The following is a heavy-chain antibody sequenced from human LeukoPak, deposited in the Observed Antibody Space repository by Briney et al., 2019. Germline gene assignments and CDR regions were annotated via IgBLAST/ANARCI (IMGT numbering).Heavy chain of an antibody. CDR2: ISAYNGNT. CDR3: ARPALKYYDFWSGFQNWFDT. Sequence: ASVNVSCKASGYTFTSYGISWVRQAPGQGLEGMGWISAYNGNTNYAQKLQGRVTMTTDTSTSTAYMELRSLRSEDTAVYYCARPALKYYDFWSGFQNWFDTWGQGNLVTVSS. J-gene: IGHJ5*02. D-gene: IGHD3-3*01. V-gene: IGHV1-18*01. CDR1: GYTFTSYG.